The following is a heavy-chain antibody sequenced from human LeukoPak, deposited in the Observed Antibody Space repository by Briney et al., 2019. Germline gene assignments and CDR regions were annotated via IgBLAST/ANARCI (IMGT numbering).Heavy chain of an antibody. CDR1: GGSISSYY. V-gene: IGHV4-59*01. Sequence: SETLSLTCTVSGGSISSYYWSWIRQPPGKGLEWIGYIYYSGSTNYNPSLKSRVTISVETSKNQFSMKLSSVTAADTAVYYCARSLISITGTTGYMDVWGKGTTVTVSS. CDR2: IYYSGST. J-gene: IGHJ6*03. D-gene: IGHD1-7*01. CDR3: ARSLISITGTTGYMDV.